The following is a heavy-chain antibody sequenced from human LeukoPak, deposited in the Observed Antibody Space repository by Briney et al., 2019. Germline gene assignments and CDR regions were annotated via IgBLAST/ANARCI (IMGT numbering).Heavy chain of an antibody. CDR1: GFTVSSNY. J-gene: IGHJ3*02. CDR3: ARGPGYSYHDAFDI. Sequence: GGSLRLSCAASGFTVSSNYMSWVRQAPGKGLEWVSVIYSGGSTYYADSVKGRFTISRDNSKSTLYIQMNSLRAEDTAVYYCARGPGYSYHDAFDIWGQGTTVTVSS. CDR2: IYSGGST. V-gene: IGHV3-53*01. D-gene: IGHD5-18*01.